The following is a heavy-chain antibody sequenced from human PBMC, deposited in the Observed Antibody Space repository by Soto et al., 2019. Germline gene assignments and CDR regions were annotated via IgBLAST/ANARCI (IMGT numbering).Heavy chain of an antibody. CDR3: AKDPFRRSSWSEGNYYYYGMDV. Sequence: GGSLRLSCAASGFTFSSYGMHWVRQAPGKGLEWVAVISYDGSNKYYADSVKGRFTISRDNSKNTLYLQMNGLRAEDTAVYYCAKDPFRRSSWSEGNYYYYGMDVWGQGTTVTVSS. V-gene: IGHV3-30*18. CDR2: ISYDGSNK. D-gene: IGHD6-13*01. J-gene: IGHJ6*02. CDR1: GFTFSSYG.